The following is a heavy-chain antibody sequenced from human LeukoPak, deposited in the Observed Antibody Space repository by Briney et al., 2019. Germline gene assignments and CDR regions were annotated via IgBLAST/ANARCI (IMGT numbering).Heavy chain of an antibody. CDR2: ISSSSSTI. J-gene: IGHJ4*02. D-gene: IGHD2-15*01. V-gene: IGHV3-48*01. CDR3: ARDHLYCSGGSCYFDY. Sequence: GGSLRLSCAASGFTFSSYSMNWVRQAPGKGLEWVSYISSSSSTIYYADSVKGRFTISRDNAKNPLYLQMNSLRAEDTAVYYCARDHLYCSGGSCYFDYWGQGTLVTVSS. CDR1: GFTFSSYS.